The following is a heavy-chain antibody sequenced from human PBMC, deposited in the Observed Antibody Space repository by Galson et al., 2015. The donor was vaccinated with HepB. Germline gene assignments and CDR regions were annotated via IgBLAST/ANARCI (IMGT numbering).Heavy chain of an antibody. CDR1: GYLFSVYY. CDR3: ARGGKLRSIKEVYHFDS. Sequence: SVKVSCKASGYLFSVYYIHWVRQVPGEGPAWLGRINPNSGDTNSAQEFKGRVTLTRDTSISTAYMDLSRLTSGDTALYYCARGGKLRSIKEVYHFDSWGQGTLVTVSS. V-gene: IGHV1-2*06. CDR2: INPNSGDT. J-gene: IGHJ4*02. D-gene: IGHD1-14*01.